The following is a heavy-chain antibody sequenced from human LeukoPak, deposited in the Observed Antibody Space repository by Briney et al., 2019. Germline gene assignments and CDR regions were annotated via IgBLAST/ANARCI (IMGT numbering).Heavy chain of an antibody. V-gene: IGHV3-21*01. D-gene: IGHD3-22*01. CDR2: ISSSSSYI. Sequence: GGSLRLSCAASGFTFSSYSMNWVRQAPGKGLEWVSSISSSSSYIYYADSVRGRFTISRDNAKNSLYLQMNSLRAEDTAVYYCARVLYYDSSGQYYFDYWGQGTLVTVSS. J-gene: IGHJ4*02. CDR1: GFTFSSYS. CDR3: ARVLYYDSSGQYYFDY.